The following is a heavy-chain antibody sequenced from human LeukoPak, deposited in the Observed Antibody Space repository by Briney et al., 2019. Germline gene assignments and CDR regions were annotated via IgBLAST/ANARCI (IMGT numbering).Heavy chain of an antibody. D-gene: IGHD4-17*01. V-gene: IGHV4-34*01. J-gene: IGHJ6*03. CDR1: GGSFSGYY. CDR3: ASLSLDYGDYEFRYYMDV. CDR2: INHSGST. Sequence: SETLSLTCAVYGGSFSGYYWSWIRQPPGKGLEWIGEINHSGSTNYNPSLKSRVTISVDTSKNQFSLNLISVTAADTAVYYCASLSLDYGDYEFRYYMDVWGKGTTVTISS.